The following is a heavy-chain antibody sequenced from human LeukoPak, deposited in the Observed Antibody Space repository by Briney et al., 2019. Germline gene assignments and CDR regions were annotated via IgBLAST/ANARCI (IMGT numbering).Heavy chain of an antibody. J-gene: IGHJ5*02. D-gene: IGHD2-15*01. V-gene: IGHV1-69*02. CDR2: IIPILGIA. CDR3: ARVMYCSGGSCYSGGFGWFDP. CDR1: GGTFSSYT. Sequence: SVKVSCKASGGTFSSYTISWVRQAPGQGLEWMGRIIPILGIANYAQKFQGRVTITADKSTSTAYMELSSLKSEDTAVYYCARVMYCSGGSCYSGGFGWFDPWGQGTLVTVSS.